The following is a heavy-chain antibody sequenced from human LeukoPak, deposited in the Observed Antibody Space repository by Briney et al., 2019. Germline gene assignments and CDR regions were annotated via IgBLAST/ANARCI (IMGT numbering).Heavy chain of an antibody. V-gene: IGHV4-59*01. J-gene: IGHJ4*02. CDR2: IYYSGST. Sequence: SETLSLTCTVSGGSISSYYWSWIRQPPGKGLEWIGYIYYSGSTNYNPSLKSRVTISVDTSKNQFSLKLSSVTAADTAVYYCARSSSSSRPGIDYWGQGTLVTVSS. CDR3: ARSSSSSRPGIDY. CDR1: GGSISSYY. D-gene: IGHD6-6*01.